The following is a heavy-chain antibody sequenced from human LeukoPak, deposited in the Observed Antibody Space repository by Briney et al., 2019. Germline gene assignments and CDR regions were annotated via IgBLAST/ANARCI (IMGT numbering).Heavy chain of an antibody. Sequence: GGPLSLSCAASGFTLSSYSMNWVRQAPGKGLEWVSYISSRSSNIYYADSVKGRFTISRDNAKNSLYLQMNSLRDEDTAVYYCARIPGGYYYAMDVWGQGTTVTVSS. V-gene: IGHV3-48*02. J-gene: IGHJ6*02. CDR3: ARIPGGYYYAMDV. CDR2: ISSRSSNI. CDR1: GFTLSSYS. D-gene: IGHD3-16*01.